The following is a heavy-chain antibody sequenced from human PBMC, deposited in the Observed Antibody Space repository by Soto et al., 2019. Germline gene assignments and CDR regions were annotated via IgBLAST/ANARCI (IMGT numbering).Heavy chain of an antibody. D-gene: IGHD2-21*01. CDR1: GYTFGPFW. CDR2: IYPDDYDI. Sequence: RESLKISCHSSGYTFGPFWVAWVRQRPGKALEWLGLIYPDDYDIRYNPSFRGQVTISAEKSSSTIFLQWSRLKDSDTATYYCTRQRRDAANNCLVCPIDVWGQGTADTVSS. J-gene: IGHJ6*02. CDR3: TRQRRDAANNCLVCPIDV. V-gene: IGHV5-51*01.